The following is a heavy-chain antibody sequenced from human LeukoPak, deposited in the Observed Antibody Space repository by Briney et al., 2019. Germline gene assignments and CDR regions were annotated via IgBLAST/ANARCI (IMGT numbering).Heavy chain of an antibody. J-gene: IGHJ4*02. D-gene: IGHD3-22*01. CDR3: ARDGGDYDSSGYPT. V-gene: IGHV1-2*06. Sequence: ASVKVSCKASGYTFIGYYMHWVRQAPGQGLEWMGRINPNSGGTNYAQKFQGRVTMTRDTSISTAYMELSRLRSDDTAVYYCARDGGDYDSSGYPTWGQGTLVTVSS. CDR1: GYTFIGYY. CDR2: INPNSGGT.